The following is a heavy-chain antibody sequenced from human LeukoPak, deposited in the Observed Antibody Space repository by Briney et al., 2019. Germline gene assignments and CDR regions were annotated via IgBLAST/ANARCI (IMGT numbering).Heavy chain of an antibody. CDR2: INHSGST. CDR1: GGSISSYY. J-gene: IGHJ4*02. V-gene: IGHV4-34*01. D-gene: IGHD2-2*01. Sequence: PSETLSLTCTVSGGSISSYYWSWIRQPAGKGLEWIGEINHSGSTNYNPSLKSRVTISVDTSKNQFSLKLSSVTAADTAVYYCARVERPHIVVVPAAKCYFDYWGQGTLVTVSS. CDR3: ARVERPHIVVVPAAKCYFDY.